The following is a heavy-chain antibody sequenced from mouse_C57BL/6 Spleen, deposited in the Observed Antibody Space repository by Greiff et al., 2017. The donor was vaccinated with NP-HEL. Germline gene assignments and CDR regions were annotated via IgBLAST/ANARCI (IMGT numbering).Heavy chain of an antibody. J-gene: IGHJ3*01. V-gene: IGHV1-53*01. Sequence: VKLQQPGTELVKPGASVKLSCKASGYTFTSYWMHWVKQRPGQGLEWIGNINPSNGGTNYNEKFKSKATLTVDKSSSTDYVQLSSLTSEDSAVYYGARAGDYDGFAYWGQGTLVTVAA. CDR3: ARAGDYDGFAY. CDR2: INPSNGGT. D-gene: IGHD2-4*01. CDR1: GYTFTSYW.